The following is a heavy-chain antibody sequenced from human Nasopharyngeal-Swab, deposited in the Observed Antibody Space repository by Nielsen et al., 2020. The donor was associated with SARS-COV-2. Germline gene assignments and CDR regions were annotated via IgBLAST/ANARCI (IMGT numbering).Heavy chain of an antibody. CDR2: IIPIFGTA. J-gene: IGHJ3*02. CDR3: ARDSGSYPDDAFDI. D-gene: IGHD1-26*01. V-gene: IGHV1-69*13. CDR1: GGTFSSDA. Sequence: SVKVSCKASGGTFSSDAISCVRQAPGQGLEWMGGIIPIFGTANYAQKFQGRVTITADESTSTAYMELSSLRSEDTAVYYCARDSGSYPDDAFDIWGQGTMVTVSS.